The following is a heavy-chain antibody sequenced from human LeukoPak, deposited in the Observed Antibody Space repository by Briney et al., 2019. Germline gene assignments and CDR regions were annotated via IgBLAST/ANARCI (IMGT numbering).Heavy chain of an antibody. CDR3: ARTGLGSGMIVVVIRENYFDY. J-gene: IGHJ4*02. Sequence: SVKVSCKASGGTFSSYATSWVRQAPGQGLEWMGGIIPIFGTANYAQKLQGRVTMTTDTSTSTAYMELRSLRSDDTAVYYCARTGLGSGMIVVVIRENYFDYWGQGTLVTVSS. CDR2: IIPIFGTA. D-gene: IGHD3-22*01. CDR1: GGTFSSYA. V-gene: IGHV1-69*05.